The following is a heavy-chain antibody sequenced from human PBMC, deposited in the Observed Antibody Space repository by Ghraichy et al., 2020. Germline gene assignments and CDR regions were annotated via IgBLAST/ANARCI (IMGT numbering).Heavy chain of an antibody. V-gene: IGHV3-33*01. J-gene: IGHJ4*02. D-gene: IGHD4-17*01. CDR1: GFTFSRHV. Sequence: GGSLRLSCAASGFTFSRHVLHWVRQAPGKGLEWLAVIWYDGSNKYYADSVKGRFTISRDNFKNTLYLQMNSLRVEDTAVYYCARGLYGDVDESLYWGQGTLVTVSS. CDR3: ARGLYGDVDESLY. CDR2: IWYDGSNK.